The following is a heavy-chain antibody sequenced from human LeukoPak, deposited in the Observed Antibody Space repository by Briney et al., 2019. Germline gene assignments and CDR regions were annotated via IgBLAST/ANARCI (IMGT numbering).Heavy chain of an antibody. CDR3: ARGGSNWPSEPLDI. Sequence: GGSLRLSCAASGFTFNRYGMHWVRQAPGKGLEWVAVIWHDGTDEHYADSVKGRFTVSRDNSKNTMYLQMNSLRPEDTAVYYCARGGSNWPSEPLDIWGQGTMVPVSS. J-gene: IGHJ3*02. V-gene: IGHV3-33*01. CDR1: GFTFNRYG. CDR2: IWHDGTDE. D-gene: IGHD3-16*01.